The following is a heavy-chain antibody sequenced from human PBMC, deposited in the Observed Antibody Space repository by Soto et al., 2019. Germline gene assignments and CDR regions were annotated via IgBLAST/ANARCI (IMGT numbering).Heavy chain of an antibody. Sequence: SETLSLTCTVSGGSISSSSYYWGWIRQPPGKGLEWIGSIYYSGSTYYNPSLKSRVTISVDTSKNQFSLKLSSVTAADTAVYYCARLIRVVPADITRWWFDPWGQGTLVTVSS. J-gene: IGHJ5*02. D-gene: IGHD2-2*01. CDR1: GGSISSSSYY. CDR2: IYYSGST. V-gene: IGHV4-39*01. CDR3: ARLIRVVPADITRWWFDP.